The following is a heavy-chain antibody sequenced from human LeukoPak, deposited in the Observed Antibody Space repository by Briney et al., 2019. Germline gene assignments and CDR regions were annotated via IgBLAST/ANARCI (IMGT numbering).Heavy chain of an antibody. V-gene: IGHV4-4*07. CDR3: ARLDSSGWSFLDLWYFDL. D-gene: IGHD6-19*01. Sequence: SETLSLTCTVSGGSISSYYWSWIRQPAGKGLEWIGRIYTSGSTNYNPSLKCRVTMSVDTSKNQFSLKLSSVTAADTAVYYCARLDSSGWSFLDLWYFDLWGRGTLVTVSS. CDR2: IYTSGST. CDR1: GGSISSYY. J-gene: IGHJ2*01.